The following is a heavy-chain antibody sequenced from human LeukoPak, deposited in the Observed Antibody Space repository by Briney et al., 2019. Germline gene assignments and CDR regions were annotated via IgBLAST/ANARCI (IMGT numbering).Heavy chain of an antibody. D-gene: IGHD6-19*01. CDR2: MNPNSGNT. Sequence: ASVKVSCKASGYTFTSYDINWVRQATGQGLEWMGWMNPNSGNTGYAQKFQGRVTITRNTSISTAYMELSSLRSEDTAVYYCARGVRTYSSGWGRYYYYYYYMDVWGKGTTVTVSS. V-gene: IGHV1-8*03. J-gene: IGHJ6*03. CDR3: ARGVRTYSSGWGRYYYYYYYMDV. CDR1: GYTFTSYD.